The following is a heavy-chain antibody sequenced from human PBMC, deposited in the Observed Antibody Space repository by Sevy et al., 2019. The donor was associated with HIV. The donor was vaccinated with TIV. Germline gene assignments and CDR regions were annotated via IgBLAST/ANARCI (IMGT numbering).Heavy chain of an antibody. CDR2: ISGPGYGT. CDR1: GFTFNTHA. J-gene: IGHJ3*01. D-gene: IGHD3-22*01. V-gene: IGHV3-23*01. Sequence: GGSLRLSCAASGFTFNTHAMNWVRQAPGKGLEWVSVISGPGYGTNYADSVKGRFTITRDNSKNTLYLQMNSLRNDDPAAYYCANALNPALESMLEVNHRSPKGFDVWGQGTMVTVSS. CDR3: ANALNPALESMLEVNHRSPKGFDV.